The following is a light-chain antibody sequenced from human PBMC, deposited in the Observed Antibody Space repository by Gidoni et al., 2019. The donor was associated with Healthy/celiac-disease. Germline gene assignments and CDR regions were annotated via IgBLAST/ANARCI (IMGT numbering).Light chain of an antibody. Sequence: DIVFTQSPATLSLSPGERATLSCTASQSVSSYLAWYQQKPGQAPRLLIYDASNRATGIPARFSGSGSGTDFTLTISSLEPEDFAVYYCQQRSNWSGTFGGGTKVEIK. J-gene: IGKJ4*01. CDR1: QSVSSY. CDR3: QQRSNWSGT. V-gene: IGKV3-11*01. CDR2: DAS.